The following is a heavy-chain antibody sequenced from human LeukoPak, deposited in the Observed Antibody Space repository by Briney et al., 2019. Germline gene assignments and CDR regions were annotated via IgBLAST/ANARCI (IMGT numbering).Heavy chain of an antibody. CDR1: GFTVSSTY. V-gene: IGHV3-66*01. CDR3: ARGGYTYGFVDQ. D-gene: IGHD5-18*01. J-gene: IGHJ4*02. CDR2: IYSGGST. Sequence: GGSLRLSCAASGFTVSSTYMSWVRQAPGKGLEWVSVIYSGGSTYYADSVKGRFTISRDSSKNTLYLQMNSLRAEDTAVYYCARGGYTYGFVDQWGQGTLVTVSS.